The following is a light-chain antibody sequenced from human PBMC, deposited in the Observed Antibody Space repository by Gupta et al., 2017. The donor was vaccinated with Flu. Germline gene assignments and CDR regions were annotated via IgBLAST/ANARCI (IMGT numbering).Light chain of an antibody. J-gene: IGLJ3*02. CDR2: NND. V-gene: IGLV1-44*01. CDR1: TSNTGSNT. Sequence: RVTISCSGSTSNTGSNTVNWYQQVPGTAPKLLIYNNDQRPSGVPDRFSGSKSGTSASLAISGLQSGDKGDYYCATWDDSLNGWVFGGGAKLTVL. CDR3: ATWDDSLNGWV.